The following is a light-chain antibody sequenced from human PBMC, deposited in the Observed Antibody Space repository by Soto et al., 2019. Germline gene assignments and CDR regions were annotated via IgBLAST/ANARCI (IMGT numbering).Light chain of an antibody. Sequence: SYELTQPPSVSVAPGQTARFTCGGNSIGSKSVHWYQQKPGQAPVLVVYDDSDRPSGIPERFSGSNSGNTATLTISSVAAGDEAAYYCQVWDSTSEHVVFGGGTKVTVL. CDR3: QVWDSTSEHVV. V-gene: IGLV3-21*02. CDR1: SIGSKS. J-gene: IGLJ2*01. CDR2: DDS.